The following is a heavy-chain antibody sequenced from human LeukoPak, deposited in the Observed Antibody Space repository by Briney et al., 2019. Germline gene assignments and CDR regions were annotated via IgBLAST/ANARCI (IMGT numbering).Heavy chain of an antibody. Sequence: GSLRLSCEASGFTFSSYGMHWVRQAPGKGLEWVAVIWYDGSNKYYADSVKGRFTISRDNSKNPLYLQMNSLRAEDTAVYYCAKGRIAVAGTGYYFDYWGQGTLVTVSS. CDR1: GFTFSSYG. CDR2: IWYDGSNK. J-gene: IGHJ4*02. D-gene: IGHD6-19*01. CDR3: AKGRIAVAGTGYYFDY. V-gene: IGHV3-33*06.